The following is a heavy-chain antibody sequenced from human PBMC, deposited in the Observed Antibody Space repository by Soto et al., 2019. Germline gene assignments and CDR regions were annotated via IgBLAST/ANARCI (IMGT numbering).Heavy chain of an antibody. CDR1: GDSVTSDTYY. D-gene: IGHD3-3*01. CDR2: FFYSENT. J-gene: IGHJ4*02. CDR3: VRGRGYSTGYFDY. Sequence: SETLSLTCSVSGDSVTSDTYYWGWIRQPPGGGLEWIGYFFYSENTYYNPSLKSRVTISVDSSKNHFSLNLNSVTAADSAIYYCVRGRGYSTGYFDYWGQGSQVTVSS. V-gene: IGHV4-39*02.